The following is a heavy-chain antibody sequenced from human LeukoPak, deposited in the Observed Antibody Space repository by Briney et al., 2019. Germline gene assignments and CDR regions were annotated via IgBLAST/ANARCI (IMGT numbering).Heavy chain of an antibody. Sequence: GGSLRLSCAAFGFTFSSYAMHWVRQAPGKGLEWVAVISYDGSNKYYADSVKGRFTISRDNAKNSLYLQMNSLRAEDTAVYYCARDLVYCTSTSCYSLYGMDVWGKGTTVTVSS. CDR1: GFTFSSYA. J-gene: IGHJ6*04. D-gene: IGHD2-2*02. V-gene: IGHV3-30-3*01. CDR2: ISYDGSNK. CDR3: ARDLVYCTSTSCYSLYGMDV.